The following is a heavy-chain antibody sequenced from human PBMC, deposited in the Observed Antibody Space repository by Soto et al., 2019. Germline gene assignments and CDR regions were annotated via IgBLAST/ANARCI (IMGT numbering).Heavy chain of an antibody. CDR3: TTLRYLTGYPPDY. D-gene: IGHD3-9*01. CDR2: IKSKTDGGTT. V-gene: IGHV3-15*01. Sequence: SGGSLRLSCAASGFTFSNAWMSWVRQAPGKGLEWVGRIKSKTDGGTTDYAAPVKGRFTISRDDSKNTLYLQMNSLKTEDTAVYYCTTLRYLTGYPPDYWGQGTLVTVSS. CDR1: GFTFSNAW. J-gene: IGHJ4*02.